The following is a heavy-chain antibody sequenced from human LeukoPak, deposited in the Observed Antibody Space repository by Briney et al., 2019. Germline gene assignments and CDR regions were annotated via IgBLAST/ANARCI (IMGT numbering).Heavy chain of an antibody. Sequence: GGSLRLSCAASGFTFSSYWMSWVRQAPGKGLEWVANIKQDGSEKYYVDSVKGRFTISRDNAKNSLYLQMNSLRAENTAVYYCARTGYGSGNTNGYFDYWGQGTLVTVSS. J-gene: IGHJ4*02. D-gene: IGHD3-10*01. CDR1: GFTFSSYW. CDR2: IKQDGSEK. CDR3: ARTGYGSGNTNGYFDY. V-gene: IGHV3-7*01.